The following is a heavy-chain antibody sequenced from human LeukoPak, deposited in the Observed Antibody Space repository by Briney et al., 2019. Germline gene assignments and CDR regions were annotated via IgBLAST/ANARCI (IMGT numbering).Heavy chain of an antibody. J-gene: IGHJ5*02. CDR3: ARELNGAFDP. Sequence: LSLTCTVSGASISSTSYYWGWIRQPRGKGLEWVSYMSTSDSPIYYTDSVKGRFTIARDNAKNSLYLQMNSLRASDTAVYYCARELNGAFDPWGQGTLVTVSS. CDR1: GASISSTSYY. CDR2: MSTSDSPI. D-gene: IGHD1-1*01. V-gene: IGHV3-11*04.